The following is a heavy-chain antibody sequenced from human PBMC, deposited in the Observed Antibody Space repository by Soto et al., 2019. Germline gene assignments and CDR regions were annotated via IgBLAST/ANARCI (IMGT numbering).Heavy chain of an antibody. Sequence: QVQLQESGPGLVKPSQTLSLTCTVSGGSISSRGYHWSWIRQPPGKGLEWIGCIYYSGSTYYNPSLKSRVTMSLDTSKNQISVKLSSVTAADTAVYYCARDSSSWTIGLLDYWGQGTLVTVSS. CDR3: ARDSSSWTIGLLDY. D-gene: IGHD6-13*01. CDR1: GGSISSRGYH. J-gene: IGHJ4*02. V-gene: IGHV4-30-4*01. CDR2: IYYSGST.